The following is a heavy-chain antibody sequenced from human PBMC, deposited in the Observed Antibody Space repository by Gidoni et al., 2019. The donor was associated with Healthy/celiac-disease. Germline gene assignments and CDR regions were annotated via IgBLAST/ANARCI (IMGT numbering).Heavy chain of an antibody. Sequence: QVQLVESGGGVVQPGRSLRLSCAASGFTFSSYGMPWVRQAPGKGLEWLAVISYDGSNKYYADSVKGRFTISRDNSKNTLYLKMNSLRAEDTAVYYCAKVMYYYGSGSYYLYYYGMDVWGQGTTVTVSS. J-gene: IGHJ6*02. CDR3: AKVMYYYGSGSYYLYYYGMDV. CDR2: ISYDGSNK. D-gene: IGHD3-10*01. CDR1: GFTFSSYG. V-gene: IGHV3-30*18.